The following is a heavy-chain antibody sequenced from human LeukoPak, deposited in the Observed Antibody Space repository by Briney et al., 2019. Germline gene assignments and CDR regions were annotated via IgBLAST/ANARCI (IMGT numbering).Heavy chain of an antibody. CDR3: AKARYSSSPNGHFDY. D-gene: IGHD6-6*01. Sequence: PGGSLRLSCAASGFTFDDYAMHWVRQAPGKGLGWVSGISWNSGSIGYADSVKGRFTISRDNAKNSLYLQMNSLRAEDTALYYCAKARYSSSPNGHFDYWGQGTLVTVSS. V-gene: IGHV3-9*01. CDR2: ISWNSGSI. J-gene: IGHJ4*02. CDR1: GFTFDDYA.